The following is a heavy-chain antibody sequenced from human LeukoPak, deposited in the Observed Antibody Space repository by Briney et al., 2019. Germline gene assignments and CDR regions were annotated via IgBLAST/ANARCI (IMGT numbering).Heavy chain of an antibody. Sequence: GGSLRLSCAASGFTFSSYAMHWVRQAPGKGLEWVSSISSSSSYIYYADSVKGRFTISRDNAKNSLYLQMNSLRAEDTAVYYCAREGPDYGDYGGAFDIWGQGTMVTVSS. V-gene: IGHV3-21*01. J-gene: IGHJ3*02. CDR2: ISSSSSYI. CDR1: GFTFSSYA. D-gene: IGHD4-17*01. CDR3: AREGPDYGDYGGAFDI.